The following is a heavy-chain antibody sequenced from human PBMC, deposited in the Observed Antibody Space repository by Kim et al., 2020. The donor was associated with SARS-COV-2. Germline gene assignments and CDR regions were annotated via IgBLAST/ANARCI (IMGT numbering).Heavy chain of an antibody. CDR3: ARGVRSPDY. J-gene: IGHJ4*02. CDR2: NT. V-gene: IGHV4-59*09. Sequence: NTNYNPSLKSRVTMSVDTAKNKFSLKLSSVTAADTAVYYGARGVRSPDYSGQGTLVTVSS.